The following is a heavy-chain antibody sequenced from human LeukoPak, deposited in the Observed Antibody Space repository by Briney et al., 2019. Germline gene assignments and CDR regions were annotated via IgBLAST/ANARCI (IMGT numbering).Heavy chain of an antibody. CDR3: AGGRVWLAFDS. V-gene: IGHV4-59*01. D-gene: IGHD5-18*01. CDR1: GGSISNYY. CDR2: VYYSGST. J-gene: IGHJ4*02. Sequence: PSETLSLSFTVSGGSISNYYWTWIRQPPGKGLEWIAYVYYSGSTNYNPSLKSRVSISVDTSKNQFSLKLSSVTAADTAAYYCAGGRVWLAFDSWGQGTLLTVSS.